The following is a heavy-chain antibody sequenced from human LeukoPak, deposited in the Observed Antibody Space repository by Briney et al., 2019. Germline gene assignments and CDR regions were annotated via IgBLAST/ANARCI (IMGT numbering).Heavy chain of an antibody. CDR3: ARALYNSSWYFQH. V-gene: IGHV4-59*01. CDR1: GGSISSYY. D-gene: IGHD6-13*01. J-gene: IGHJ1*01. CDR2: IYYSGTT. Sequence: SETLSLTCTVSGGSISSYYWSWIRQPPGKGREWIGYIYYSGTTNYNPSLKSRVTISVDTSKNQFSLKLSSVTAADTAVYYCARALYNSSWYFQHWGQGTLVTASS.